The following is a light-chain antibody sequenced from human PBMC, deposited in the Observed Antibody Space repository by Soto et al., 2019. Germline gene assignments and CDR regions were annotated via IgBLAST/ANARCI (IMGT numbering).Light chain of an antibody. CDR1: QDISKY. Sequence: DLQMTQSPSSLSASVGDRITITCQASQDISKYLIWYQQTPGKAPKFLIYEASNLERGVPSRFSGSGSGTDFTFTINSLQPEDIATYSCQQYHSLPFTFGPGTKLDIK. CDR3: QQYHSLPFT. V-gene: IGKV1-33*01. CDR2: EAS. J-gene: IGKJ3*01.